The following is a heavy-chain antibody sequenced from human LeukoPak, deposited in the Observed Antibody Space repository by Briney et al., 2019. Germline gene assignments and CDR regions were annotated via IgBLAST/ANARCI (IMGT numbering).Heavy chain of an antibody. D-gene: IGHD3-16*01. V-gene: IGHV4-39*07. J-gene: IGHJ5*02. Sequence: SETLSLTCTVSGGSISTYYWGWIRQAPGKGLEWIGSIYYSGNTYYNSSLKSRVTISLDTSKNQFSLNLFSVTAADTAVYYCARARRGINWFDPWGQGTLVTVSS. CDR1: GGSISTYY. CDR3: ARARRGINWFDP. CDR2: IYYSGNT.